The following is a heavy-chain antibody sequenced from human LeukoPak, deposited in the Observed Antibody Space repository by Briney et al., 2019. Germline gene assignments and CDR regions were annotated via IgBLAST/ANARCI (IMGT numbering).Heavy chain of an antibody. V-gene: IGHV3-23*01. CDR2: ISDSGGST. J-gene: IGHJ4*02. Sequence: GGSLRLSCAASGFTFSSYAMSWVRQAPGKGLEWVSTISDSGGSTYYADSVKGRFTISRDNSKNTLYLQMNSLRAEDTAVYYCAKDQVRHSSGLAGLLDYWGQGTLVTVSS. CDR3: AKDQVRHSSGLAGLLDY. D-gene: IGHD6-19*01. CDR1: GFTFSSYA.